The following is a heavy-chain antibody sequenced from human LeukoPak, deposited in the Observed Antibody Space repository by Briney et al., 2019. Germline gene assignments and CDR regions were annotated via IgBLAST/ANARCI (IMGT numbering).Heavy chain of an antibody. J-gene: IGHJ3*02. CDR1: GFTFSSYA. CDR3: AKDRGSGWPNAFDI. V-gene: IGHV3-23*01. Sequence: GGSLRLSCAASGFTFSSYAMSWVRQAPGKGLEWVSAISGSGGSTYYADSVKGRFTISRDYSKNTLYLQTNSLRADDTAVYYCAKDRGSGWPNAFDIWGQGTMVTVSS. D-gene: IGHD6-19*01. CDR2: ISGSGGST.